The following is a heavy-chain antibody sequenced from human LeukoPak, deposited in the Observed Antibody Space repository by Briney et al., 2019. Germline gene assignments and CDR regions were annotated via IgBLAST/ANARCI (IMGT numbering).Heavy chain of an antibody. CDR3: ARGQKLDTTNWFDP. Sequence: ASVKVSCKASGYTFTSYDINWVRQATGQGLEWMGWMNPNSGNTGYAQKFQGRVTITRNTSISTAYMELSSLRSEDTAVYYCARGQKLDTTNWFDPWGQGTLVNVSS. V-gene: IGHV1-8*03. J-gene: IGHJ5*02. CDR1: GYTFTSYD. D-gene: IGHD6-13*01. CDR2: MNPNSGNT.